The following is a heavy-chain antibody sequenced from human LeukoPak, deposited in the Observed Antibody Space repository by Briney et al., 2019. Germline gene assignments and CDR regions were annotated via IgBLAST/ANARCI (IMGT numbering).Heavy chain of an antibody. Sequence: GTLRLSCAASGFTFSSYGMSWIRQPPGKGLEWIGEINHSGSTDYNPSLMSRVTISVDTSKNQFSLKLSSVTAADTAVYYCARRRIWFGEISSDIWGQGTMVTVSS. D-gene: IGHD3-10*01. CDR2: INHSGST. CDR3: ARRRIWFGEISSDI. J-gene: IGHJ3*02. CDR1: GFTFSSYG. V-gene: IGHV4-34*01.